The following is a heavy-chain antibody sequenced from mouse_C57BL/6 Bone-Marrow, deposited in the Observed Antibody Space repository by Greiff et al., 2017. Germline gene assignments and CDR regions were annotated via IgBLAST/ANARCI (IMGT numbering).Heavy chain of an antibody. V-gene: IGHV1-39*01. D-gene: IGHD1-1*01. CDR2: INPNYGTT. J-gene: IGHJ1*01. CDR1: GYSFTDYN. Sequence: VQLKQSGPELVKPGASVKISCKASGYSFTDYNMNWVKQSNGKSLEWIGVINPNYGTTSYNQKFKGKATLTVDQSSSTAYMQLNSLTSEDSAVYYCAFYYGSLGYFDVWGAGTTVTVSS. CDR3: AFYYGSLGYFDV.